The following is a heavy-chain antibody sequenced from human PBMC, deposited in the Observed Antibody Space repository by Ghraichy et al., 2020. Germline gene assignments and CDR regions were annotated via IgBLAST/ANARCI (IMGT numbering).Heavy chain of an antibody. V-gene: IGHV3-7*03. J-gene: IGHJ6*02. CDR1: TFSLGAYW. Sequence: GSLRLSCAASTFSLGAYWMNWVRQAPGKGLEWVVNIKHDGSEKYYLDSVKGRFTISRDNAKNSLFLQMSSLRVDDTAIYYCTRGSVGGLDVWGQGTTVTVSS. D-gene: IGHD1-26*01. CDR2: IKHDGSEK. CDR3: TRGSVGGLDV.